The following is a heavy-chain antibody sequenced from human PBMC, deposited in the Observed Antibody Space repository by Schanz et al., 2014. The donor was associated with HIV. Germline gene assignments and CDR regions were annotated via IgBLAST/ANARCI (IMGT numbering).Heavy chain of an antibody. V-gene: IGHV3-15*01. Sequence: VQLVESGGGVVQPGRSLRLSCAASGFTFSNAWMTWVRQAPGKGLEWVGRIKSKTDGGTTDYAAPVKGRFTISRDDSKNTLYLQMNSLKTEDTAVYYCTVSGSYYVRYFQHWGQGTLVTVSS. D-gene: IGHD1-26*01. CDR2: IKSKTDGGTT. J-gene: IGHJ1*01. CDR3: TVSGSYYVRYFQH. CDR1: GFTFSNAW.